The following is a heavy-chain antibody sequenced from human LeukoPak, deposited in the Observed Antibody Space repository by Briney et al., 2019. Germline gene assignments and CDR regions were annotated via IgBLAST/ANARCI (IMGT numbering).Heavy chain of an antibody. J-gene: IGHJ3*02. D-gene: IGHD2-15*01. CDR2: ISNSGGST. Sequence: TGGSLRLSCAASGFTFSSYAMSWVRQAPGKGLEWGSGISNSGGSTYYADAVKGRFTISRENSKNTLYLQMNSLRAEDTAVYYCARENRIPRYCSGGSCYLWPFDIWGQGTMVTVSS. CDR1: GFTFSSYA. V-gene: IGHV3-23*01. CDR3: ARENRIPRYCSGGSCYLWPFDI.